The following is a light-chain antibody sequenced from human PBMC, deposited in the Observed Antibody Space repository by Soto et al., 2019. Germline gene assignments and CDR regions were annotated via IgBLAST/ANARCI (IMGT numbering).Light chain of an antibody. CDR3: QTWGTGIWV. CDR1: SGHSSYA. J-gene: IGLJ3*02. V-gene: IGLV4-69*01. CDR2: LNSDGSH. Sequence: QSVLTQSPSASASLGASVKLTCTLSSGHSSYAIAWHQQQPEKGPRYLMKLNSDGSHSKGDGIPDRFSGSSSGAERYLTISSLPAEDEADYYCQTWGTGIWVFGGGIKLTVL.